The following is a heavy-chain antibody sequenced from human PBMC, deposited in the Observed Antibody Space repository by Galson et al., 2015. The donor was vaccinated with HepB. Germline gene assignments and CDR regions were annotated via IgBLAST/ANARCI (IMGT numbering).Heavy chain of an antibody. V-gene: IGHV3-23*01. CDR1: GFTFSNFA. CDR3: AKGCGGQCYSDFDY. Sequence: SLRLSCAASGFTFSNFAMGWVRQAPGKGLEWVSTIGVNGGATYYADSVKGRFTISRDNSKNTLFLQMSSLKVDDTALYYCAKGCGGQCYSDFDYWGQGSLVTVSS. D-gene: IGHD2-21*01. CDR2: IGVNGGAT. J-gene: IGHJ4*02.